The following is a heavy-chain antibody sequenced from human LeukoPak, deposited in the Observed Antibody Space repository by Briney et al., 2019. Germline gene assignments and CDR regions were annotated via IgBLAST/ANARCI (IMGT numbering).Heavy chain of an antibody. V-gene: IGHV3-21*01. CDR3: ASSENAYYYYMDV. Sequence: KTGGSLRLSCAASGFTFSSYSMNWVRQAPGKGPEWVSSISSSSSYIYYADSVKGRFTISRDNAKNSLYLQMNSLRAEDTAVYYCASSENAYYYYMDVWGKGTTVTVSS. J-gene: IGHJ6*03. CDR1: GFTFSSYS. CDR2: ISSSSSYI.